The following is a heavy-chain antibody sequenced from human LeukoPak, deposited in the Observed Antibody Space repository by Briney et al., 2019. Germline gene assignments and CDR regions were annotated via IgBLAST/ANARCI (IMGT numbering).Heavy chain of an antibody. Sequence: PGESLKISCKGSGYSFTSYWIGWVRQMPGKGLEWMGIIWPGDSDTRYSPSFQGQVTISADKSISTAYLQWSSLRASDSAMFYCARLASSSSRSVDYWGQGTLVTVSS. V-gene: IGHV5-51*01. J-gene: IGHJ4*02. D-gene: IGHD6-6*01. CDR2: IWPGDSDT. CDR1: GYSFTSYW. CDR3: ARLASSSSRSVDY.